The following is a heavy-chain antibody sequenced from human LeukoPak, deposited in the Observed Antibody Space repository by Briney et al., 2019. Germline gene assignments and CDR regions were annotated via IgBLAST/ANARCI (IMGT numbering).Heavy chain of an antibody. D-gene: IGHD3-9*01. Sequence: SETLSLTCTVSGGSISSYYWSWIRQPPGKGLEWIGYIYYSGSTNYNPSLKSRVTISVDTSKNQFSLKLSSVTAADTAVYYCARHGPYDILTGYFHDAFDIWGQGTMVTVSS. CDR3: ARHGPYDILTGYFHDAFDI. V-gene: IGHV4-59*08. CDR1: GGSISSYY. CDR2: IYYSGST. J-gene: IGHJ3*02.